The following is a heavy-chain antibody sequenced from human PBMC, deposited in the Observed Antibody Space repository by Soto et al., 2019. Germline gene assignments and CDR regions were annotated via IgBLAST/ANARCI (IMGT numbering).Heavy chain of an antibody. D-gene: IGHD4-17*01. CDR1: GYTFTSYA. J-gene: IGHJ3*02. V-gene: IGHV1-3*01. Sequence: QVQLVQSGAEVKKPGASVKVSCKASGYTFTSYAMHWVRQAPGQRLEWMGWINAGNGNTKYSQKSQCRVTSTRDTSASTAYMELRSLSSEDTAVYYCARRRMVLTVTTYDAFDICGQVTMVTVS. CDR2: INAGNGNT. CDR3: ARRRMVLTVTTYDAFDI.